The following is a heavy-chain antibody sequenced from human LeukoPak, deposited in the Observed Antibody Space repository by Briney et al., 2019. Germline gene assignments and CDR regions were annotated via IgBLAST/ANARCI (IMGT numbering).Heavy chain of an antibody. D-gene: IGHD3-10*01. CDR3: ARGTSRMVRGVISNWFDP. Sequence: ASVKVSCKASGYTFTSYDINWVRQVTGQGLEWMGWMNPNSGNTGYAQKFQGRVTMTRNTSISTAYMELSSLRSEDTAVYYCARGTSRMVRGVISNWFDPWGQGTLVTVSS. V-gene: IGHV1-8*01. CDR2: MNPNSGNT. CDR1: GYTFTSYD. J-gene: IGHJ5*02.